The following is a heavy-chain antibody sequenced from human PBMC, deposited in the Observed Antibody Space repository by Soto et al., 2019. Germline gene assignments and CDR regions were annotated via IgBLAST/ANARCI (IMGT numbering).Heavy chain of an antibody. CDR3: ARDRRPLYPSGSYYYYGMDV. Sequence: QVQLVQSGAEVKKPGSSVKVSCKASGGTFSSYAISWVRQAPGQGLEWMGGIIPIFGTANYAQKFQGRVTITADESTSTADMELSSLRSEDTAVYYCARDRRPLYPSGSYYYYGMDVWGQGTTVTVSS. CDR2: IIPIFGTA. CDR1: GGTFSSYA. J-gene: IGHJ6*02. V-gene: IGHV1-69*12. D-gene: IGHD3-10*01.